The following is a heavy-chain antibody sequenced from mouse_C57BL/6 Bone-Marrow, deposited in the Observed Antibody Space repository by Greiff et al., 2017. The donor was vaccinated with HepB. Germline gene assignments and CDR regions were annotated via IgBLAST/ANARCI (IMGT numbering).Heavy chain of an antibody. J-gene: IGHJ1*03. CDR1: GYTFTSYG. CDR2: IYPRSGNP. V-gene: IGHV1-81*01. Sequence: VQLQQSGAELARPGASVKLSCKASGYTFTSYGISWVKQRTGQGLEWIGEIYPRSGNPYYNEKFKGKATLTADKSSSTAYMELRSLTSEDSAVYFCARPSYSNYDWYFDVWGTGTTVTVSS. D-gene: IGHD2-5*01. CDR3: ARPSYSNYDWYFDV.